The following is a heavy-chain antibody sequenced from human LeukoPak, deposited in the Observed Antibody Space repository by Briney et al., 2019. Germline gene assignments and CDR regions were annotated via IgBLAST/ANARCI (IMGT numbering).Heavy chain of an antibody. J-gene: IGHJ4*02. D-gene: IGHD3-22*01. CDR2: IYTSGST. V-gene: IGHV4-4*09. CDR3: ARAYYFDTSGYDY. CDR1: GGCIGSYY. Sequence: SETLSLTCTVSGGCIGSYYWSWIRQPPGKGLEWIGYIYTSGSTNYNPSLKSRVTISEDTSKNQFSLKLSSVTAADTAMYYCARAYYFDTSGYDYWGQGTLVTVSS.